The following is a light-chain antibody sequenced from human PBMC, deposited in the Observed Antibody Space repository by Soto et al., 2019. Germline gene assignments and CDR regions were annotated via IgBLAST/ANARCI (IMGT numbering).Light chain of an antibody. J-gene: IGKJ1*01. Sequence: EILFTQSPGTLSLSPGERATLSCRASQSVVSSHLAWFQQKPGQAPRILIYGASTRDTGIPDRISGGGSGTDFTLTISRLEPEDFAVYYCQQYHSLPWTLGQGTKVDIK. CDR2: GAS. CDR1: QSVVSSH. V-gene: IGKV3-20*01. CDR3: QQYHSLPWT.